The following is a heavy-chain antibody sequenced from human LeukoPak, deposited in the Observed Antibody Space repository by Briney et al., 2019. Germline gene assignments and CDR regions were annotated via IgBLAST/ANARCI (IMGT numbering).Heavy chain of an antibody. D-gene: IGHD3-10*01. J-gene: IGHJ6*03. V-gene: IGHV1-69*13. Sequence: GASVKVSCKASGYTFTGYYMHWVRQAPGQGLEWMGGIIPIFGTANYAQKFQGRVTITADESTSTAYMELSSLRSEDTAVYYCARGTMVRGVPYYYYYMDVWGKGTTVTVSS. CDR3: ARGTMVRGVPYYYYYMDV. CDR1: GYTFTGYY. CDR2: IIPIFGTA.